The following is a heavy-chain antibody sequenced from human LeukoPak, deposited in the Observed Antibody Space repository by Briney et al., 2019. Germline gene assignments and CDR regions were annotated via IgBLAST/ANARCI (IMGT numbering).Heavy chain of an antibody. CDR1: GFTFTSYT. V-gene: IGHV3-48*02. J-gene: IGHJ3*01. Sequence: GGSLRLSCAASGFTFTSYTMNWVRQAPGKGLEWISYIRTSGGVVSYTDSVRGRFTISTDSAKNSLYMQMNSLRDDDTAVYYCVRDQFYAFDVWGQGTMVTVSS. CDR3: VRDQFYAFDV. CDR2: IRTSGGVV.